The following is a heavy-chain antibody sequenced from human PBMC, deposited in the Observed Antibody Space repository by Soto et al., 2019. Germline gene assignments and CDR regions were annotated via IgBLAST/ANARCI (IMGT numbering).Heavy chain of an antibody. V-gene: IGHV1-18*01. CDR2: ISAFKGYT. J-gene: IGHJ4*02. CDR3: ARVDDYYDSSGHYFTFFNY. Sequence: QVQLVQSGPEVKKPGASVKLSCKASGYIFTSYGIGWVRQAPGQGLEWMGWISAFKGYTKYPQRLQGRVTMTTDTPTSTAYMELRSLRSDDTAVYYCARVDDYYDSSGHYFTFFNYWGQGSLFTVSS. CDR1: GYIFTSYG. D-gene: IGHD3-22*01.